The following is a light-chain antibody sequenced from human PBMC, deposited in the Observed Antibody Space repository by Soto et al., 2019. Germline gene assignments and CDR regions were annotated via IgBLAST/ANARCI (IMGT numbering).Light chain of an antibody. J-gene: IGLJ1*01. V-gene: IGLV2-14*01. CDR1: SSDVAFYNH. Sequence: QSALTQPASVSGSPGQSITISCTGTSSDVAFYNHVSWYQQHPGKAPKLLIYEVNNRPSGVSHRFSGSKSGNTASLTISGLQAEDEADYYCSSFASTHTYVFGTGTSSPS. CDR2: EVN. CDR3: SSFASTHTYV.